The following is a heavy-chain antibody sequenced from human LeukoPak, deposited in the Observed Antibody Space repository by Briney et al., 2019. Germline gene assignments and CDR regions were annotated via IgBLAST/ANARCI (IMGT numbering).Heavy chain of an antibody. CDR2: INHSGST. Sequence: PSETLSLTCTVSGGSISSYYWSWIRQPPGKGLEWIGEINHSGSTNYNPSLQSRVTISVDTSKNQFSLKLSSVTAADTAVYYCARRGTKGYAYWGQGTLVTVSS. J-gene: IGHJ4*02. V-gene: IGHV4-34*01. CDR1: GGSISSYY. D-gene: IGHD3-16*01. CDR3: ARRGTKGYAY.